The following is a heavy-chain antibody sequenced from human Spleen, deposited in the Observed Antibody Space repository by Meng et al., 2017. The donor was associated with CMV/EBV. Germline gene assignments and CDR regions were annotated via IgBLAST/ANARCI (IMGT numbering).Heavy chain of an antibody. CDR2: IRSKAYGGTT. CDR1: GFTFSSYW. Sequence: GGSLRLSCVASGFTFSSYWMSWVRQAPGKGLEWVGFIRSKAYGGTTEYAASVKGRFTISRDDSKSIAYLQMNSLKTEDTAVYYCMSITIFGVAPDYWGQGTLVTVSS. CDR3: MSITIFGVAPDY. D-gene: IGHD3-3*01. J-gene: IGHJ4*02. V-gene: IGHV3-49*04.